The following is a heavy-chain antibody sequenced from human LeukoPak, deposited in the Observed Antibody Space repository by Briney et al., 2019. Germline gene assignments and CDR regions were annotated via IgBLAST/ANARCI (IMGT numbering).Heavy chain of an antibody. CDR2: IYYSGST. Sequence: SETLSLTCTVSGGSISSSSYYWGWIRQPPGKGLEWIGSIYYSGSTYYNPSLKSRVTISVDTSKNQFSLKLSSVTAADTAVYYCARVTWIQLRDYWGQGTLVTVSS. J-gene: IGHJ4*02. CDR3: ARVTWIQLRDY. D-gene: IGHD5-18*01. CDR1: GGSISSSSYY. V-gene: IGHV4-39*01.